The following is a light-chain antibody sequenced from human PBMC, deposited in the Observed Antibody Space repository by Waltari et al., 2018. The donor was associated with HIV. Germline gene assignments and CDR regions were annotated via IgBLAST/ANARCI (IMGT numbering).Light chain of an antibody. V-gene: IGLV2-18*02. J-gene: IGLJ3*02. CDR3: SSFTTSSTWV. CDR2: EFV. CDR1: SSAVARYAR. Sequence: QSALTQPPSVSGSPGQSVTIYCTGTSSAVARYARVSLYQQPPCTGPKLLIYEFVNRPSGVPGRFSGSKSGNTASLTIFGLQSEDEADYYCSSFTTSSTWVFGGGTKLTV.